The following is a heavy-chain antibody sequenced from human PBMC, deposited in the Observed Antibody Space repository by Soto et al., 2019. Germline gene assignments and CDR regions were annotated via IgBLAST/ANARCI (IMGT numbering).Heavy chain of an antibody. CDR1: GGSITTVGNY. CDR3: ARLLGSGNYLGIFDAFDI. Sequence: QVQLQESGPGLVQPSQTLSLACTVSGGSITTVGNYWSWIRQFPGKGLEWIGHISYSGSTHSNPSLRSRLSMSVDTSKNQFSLELSSVTAADTAVYYCARLLGSGNYLGIFDAFDIWGQGTVVTVSS. V-gene: IGHV4-31*03. J-gene: IGHJ3*02. CDR2: ISYSGST. D-gene: IGHD1-26*01.